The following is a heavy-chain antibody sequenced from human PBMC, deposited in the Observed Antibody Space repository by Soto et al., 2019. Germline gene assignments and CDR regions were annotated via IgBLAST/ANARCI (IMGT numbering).Heavy chain of an antibody. CDR2: IYSGGST. Sequence: EVQLVESGGGLVRPGGSLRLSCAASGFTVSSNYMSWVRQAPGKGLEWVSVIYSGGSTYYADSVKGRFTISRHNSKNTLYFKMNSRRAENTAVYYGARVEFGGSYRTFDYWGQGPLATVSS. J-gene: IGHJ4*02. CDR1: GFTVSSNY. D-gene: IGHD3-16*02. CDR3: ARVEFGGSYRTFDY. V-gene: IGHV3-53*04.